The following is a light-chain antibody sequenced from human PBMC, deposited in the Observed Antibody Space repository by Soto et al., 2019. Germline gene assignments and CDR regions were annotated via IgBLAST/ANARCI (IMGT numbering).Light chain of an antibody. CDR1: QSVSSN. Sequence: EIVMTQSPATLSVSPGERATLSCRASQSVSSNLAWYQQKPGQAHRLLIYGASTRATGIPARFSGSGSGTEFTLTISSLQSEDFAVYYCQQYNNWPPLTFGLGTKVEIK. V-gene: IGKV3-15*01. CDR2: GAS. J-gene: IGKJ4*01. CDR3: QQYNNWPPLT.